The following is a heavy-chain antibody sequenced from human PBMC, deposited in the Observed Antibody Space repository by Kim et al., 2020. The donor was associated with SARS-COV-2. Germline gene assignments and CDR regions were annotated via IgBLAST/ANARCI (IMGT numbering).Heavy chain of an antibody. CDR3: AREGSSSWWFWFDP. CDR1: GGSVSSGSYY. CDR2: IYYSGST. J-gene: IGHJ5*02. V-gene: IGHV4-61*01. Sequence: SETLSLTCTVSGGSVSSGSYYWSWIRQPPGKGLEWIGYIYYSGSTNYNPSLKSRVTISVDTSKNQFSLKLSSVTAADTAVYYCAREGSSSWWFWFDPWGQGTLVTVSS. D-gene: IGHD6-13*01.